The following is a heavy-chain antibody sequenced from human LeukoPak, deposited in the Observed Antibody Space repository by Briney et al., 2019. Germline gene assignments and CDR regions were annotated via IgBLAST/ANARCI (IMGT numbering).Heavy chain of an antibody. CDR3: ARGRSGVVAATYYYYSMDV. V-gene: IGHV4-59*01. CDR1: GGSISSYY. D-gene: IGHD2-15*01. Sequence: SETLSLTCTVSGGSISSYYWSWIRQPPGKGLEWIGYIYYSGSTNYNPSLKSRVTISVDTSKNQFSLKLSSVTAADTAVYYCARGRSGVVAATYYYYSMDVWGKGTTVNVSS. J-gene: IGHJ6*03. CDR2: IYYSGST.